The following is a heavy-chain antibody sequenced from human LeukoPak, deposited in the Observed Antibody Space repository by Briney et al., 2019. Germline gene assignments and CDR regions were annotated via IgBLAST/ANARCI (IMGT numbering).Heavy chain of an antibody. V-gene: IGHV4-38-2*01. CDR3: ARGGSGNYWDFDY. D-gene: IGHD3-10*01. CDR1: GFSIRSPYY. CDR2: VHHSAYT. Sequence: SETLSLTCAVSGFSIRSPYYWGWIRQPPGKGLEWIGSVHHSAYTHYNPSLKSRVTTSIDTSNNQFSLKLKLNSVTAADTAVYYCARGGSGNYWDFDYWGQGTLVTVSS. J-gene: IGHJ4*02.